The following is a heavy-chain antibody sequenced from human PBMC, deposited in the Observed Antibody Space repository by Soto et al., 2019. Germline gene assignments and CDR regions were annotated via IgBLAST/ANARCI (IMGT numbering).Heavy chain of an antibody. J-gene: IGHJ4*02. CDR2: VYYPETT. V-gene: IGHV4-61*03. D-gene: IGHD3-3*01. CDR1: GGSVSSGNFY. CDR3: ARSRDFWSGYFDD. Sequence: PSETLSLTCTVSGGSVSSGNFYWTWIRQSPGKGLEWIGYVYYPETTNYNPSLKSRVTISVPTSKNHFSLKLSSVTAADTAVYYCARSRDFWSGYFDDWGQGTLVTVSS.